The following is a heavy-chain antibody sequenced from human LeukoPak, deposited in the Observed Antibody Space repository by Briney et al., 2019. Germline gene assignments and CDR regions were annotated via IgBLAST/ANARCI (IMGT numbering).Heavy chain of an antibody. CDR3: ARVGYSYRVVGSSDY. D-gene: IGHD5-18*01. V-gene: IGHV1-69*13. J-gene: IGHJ4*02. Sequence: ASVKVSCKASGYTFTSYGISWVRQAPGQGLEWMGGIIPIFGTANYAQKFQGRVTITADESTSTAYMELSSLRSEDTAVYYCARVGYSYRVVGSSDYWGQGTLVTVSS. CDR1: GYTFTSYG. CDR2: IIPIFGTA.